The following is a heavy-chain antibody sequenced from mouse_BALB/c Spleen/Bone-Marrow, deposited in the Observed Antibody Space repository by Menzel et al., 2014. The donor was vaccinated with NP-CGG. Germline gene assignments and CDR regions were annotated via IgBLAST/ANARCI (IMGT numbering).Heavy chain of an antibody. J-gene: IGHJ4*01. V-gene: IGHV1S137*01. CDR3: ARVITTGYYGMDY. Sequence: QVQLKDSGAELARPGVSVKISCKGSGYAFTDYTMHWVKQSHAKSLEWIGVISTYYGDASYNQKFKGKATMTVDKSSSTAYMELARLTSEDSAIYYCARVITTGYYGMDYWGQGTSVTVSS. CDR1: GYAFTDYT. D-gene: IGHD2-4*01. CDR2: ISTYYGDA.